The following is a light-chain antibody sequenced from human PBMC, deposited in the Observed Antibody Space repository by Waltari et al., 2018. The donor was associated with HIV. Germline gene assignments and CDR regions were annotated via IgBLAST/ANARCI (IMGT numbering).Light chain of an antibody. CDR2: GTS. CDR1: QSVNSN. J-gene: IGKJ1*01. CDR3: HHYNNWRET. Sequence: EILITQSPATLSVSPGERATPSCRASQSVNSNLAWYQQKPGQTPRLLIYGTSTRATDIPARFSGSGSGTEFTLTISSLQSEDFAVYYCHHYNNWRETFGQGTKVEIK. V-gene: IGKV3-15*01.